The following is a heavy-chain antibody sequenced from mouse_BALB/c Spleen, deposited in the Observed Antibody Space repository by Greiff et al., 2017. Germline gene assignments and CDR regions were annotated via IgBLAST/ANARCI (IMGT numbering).Heavy chain of an antibody. CDR1: GYTFSSYW. J-gene: IGHJ3*01. D-gene: IGHD2-4*01. V-gene: IGHV1-9*01. Sequence: QVQLQQSGAELMKPGASVKISCKATGYTFSSYWIEWVKQRPGHGLEWIGEILPGSGSTNYNEKFKGKATFTADTSSNTAYMQLSSLTSEDSAVYYCARNPYDYDEGFAYWGQGTLVTVSA. CDR2: ILPGSGST. CDR3: ARNPYDYDEGFAY.